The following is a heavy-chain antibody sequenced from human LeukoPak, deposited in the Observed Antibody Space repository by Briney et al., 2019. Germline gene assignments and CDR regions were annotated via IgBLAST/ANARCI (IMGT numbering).Heavy chain of an antibody. V-gene: IGHV4-61*02. D-gene: IGHD1-14*01. CDR3: ARETFYRDYDY. J-gene: IGHJ4*02. CDR2: IYTSGST. CDR1: GGSISSGSYD. Sequence: SQTLSLTCTVSGGSISSGSYDWSWIRQPAGKGLEWIGRIYTSGSTNYNPSLKSRVTISVDTSKNQFSLKLSSVTAADTAVYYCARETFYRDYDYWGQGTLVTVSS.